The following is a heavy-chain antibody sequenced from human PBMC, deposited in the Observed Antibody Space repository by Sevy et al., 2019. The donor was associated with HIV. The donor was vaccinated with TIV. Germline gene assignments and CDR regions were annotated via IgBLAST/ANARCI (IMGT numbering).Heavy chain of an antibody. V-gene: IGHV3-21*01. D-gene: IGHD3-22*01. CDR3: ARDQPYYYDSSGYPTGFDI. CDR1: GFTFSSYG. Sequence: GGSLRLSCAASGFTFSSYGMNWVRQAPGKGLEWVSSISSSSSYIYYADSVKGRFTISGDNAKNSLYLQMNSLRAEDTAVYYCARDQPYYYDSSGYPTGFDIWGQGTMVTVSS. CDR2: ISSSSSYI. J-gene: IGHJ3*02.